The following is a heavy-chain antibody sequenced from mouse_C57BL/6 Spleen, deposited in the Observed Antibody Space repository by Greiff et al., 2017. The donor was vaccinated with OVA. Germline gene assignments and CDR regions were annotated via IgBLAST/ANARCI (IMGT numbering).Heavy chain of an antibody. CDR1: GFTFSDYG. D-gene: IGHD2-4*01. CDR3: ARGYDYDSWFAY. J-gene: IGHJ3*01. CDR2: ISSGSSTI. V-gene: IGHV5-17*01. Sequence: EVKVVESGGGLVKPGGSLKLSCAASGFTFSDYGMHWVRQAPEKGLEWVAYISSGSSTIYYADTVKGRFTISRDNAKNTLFLQMTSLRSEDTAMYYCARGYDYDSWFAYWGQGTLVTVSA.